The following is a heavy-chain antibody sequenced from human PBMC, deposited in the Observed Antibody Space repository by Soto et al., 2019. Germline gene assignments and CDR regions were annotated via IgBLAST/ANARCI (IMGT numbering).Heavy chain of an antibody. V-gene: IGHV1-18*01. J-gene: IGHJ6*02. CDR1: GYIFVNYG. CDR3: AXVXXYXTPTPQDV. CDR2: ISPYSGNT. Sequence: QVQLVQSGDEVRKPGSSVKVSCKASGYIFVNYGIAWVRQAPGQGLEWMGWISPYSGNTHYASKVQGRLTMTTDTSXXXXXXXXXXXXXXXXXXXXCAXVXXYXTPTPQDVWGQGTTVTVSS. D-gene: IGHD3-16*01.